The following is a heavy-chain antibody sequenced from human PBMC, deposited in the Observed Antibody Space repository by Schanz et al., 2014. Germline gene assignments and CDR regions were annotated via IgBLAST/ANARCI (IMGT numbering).Heavy chain of an antibody. CDR1: GFTFNSYA. Sequence: EVQLLESGGGLVQPGESLRVSCAASGFTFNSYAMSWVRQAPGKGLEWVSGISGSGGSTYYADSVKGRFTISRDNSKNTLYLQMNSLRAEDTAVYYCAKDPSHGDYDYYFDYWGQGTLVTVSS. D-gene: IGHD3-22*01. CDR3: AKDPSHGDYDYYFDY. CDR2: ISGSGGST. V-gene: IGHV3-23*01. J-gene: IGHJ4*02.